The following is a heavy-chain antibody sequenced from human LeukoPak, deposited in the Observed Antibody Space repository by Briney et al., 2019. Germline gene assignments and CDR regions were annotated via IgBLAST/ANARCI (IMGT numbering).Heavy chain of an antibody. CDR1: GFTFNNYA. Sequence: GGYLRLYSAASGFTFNNYAMNWLRQAPGKGLEWVSAINGSGGSTYSADSVKGRLTISRDNSKGTLYLQVNSLRADDTAVYYCAAAVNTGRAEHYWGQGTLVTVSS. V-gene: IGHV3-23*01. CDR3: AAAVNTGRAEHY. D-gene: IGHD4-17*01. CDR2: INGSGGST. J-gene: IGHJ4*02.